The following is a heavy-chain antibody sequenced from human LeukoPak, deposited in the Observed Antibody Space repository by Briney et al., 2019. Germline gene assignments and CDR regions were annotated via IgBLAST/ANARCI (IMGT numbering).Heavy chain of an antibody. Sequence: GGSLRLSCEASGFTISSFAMNWVRQAPGKGLEWVSTVTDSGDTYYPDSVEGRFTISRDSSKNTLYLQLNSLRADDTAVYYCAKGAGDIVATIIDYWGQGTLVTVSS. D-gene: IGHD5-12*01. V-gene: IGHV3-23*01. CDR3: AKGAGDIVATIIDY. J-gene: IGHJ4*02. CDR1: GFTISSFA. CDR2: VTDSGDT.